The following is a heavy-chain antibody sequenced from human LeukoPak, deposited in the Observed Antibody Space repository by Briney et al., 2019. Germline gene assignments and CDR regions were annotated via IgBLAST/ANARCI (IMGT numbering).Heavy chain of an antibody. Sequence: SGTLSPTCAVSGGSISRGGYSWGWVRQPPRKGLEWVGDIYHSGSTYYNPSLKSRVTISVDRSKNQFSLKLSSVTAADTAVYYCASHPEDWSSTSCYPYWGQGTLVTVSS. V-gene: IGHV4-30-2*01. CDR3: ASHPEDWSSTSCYPY. CDR1: GGSISRGGYS. D-gene: IGHD2-2*01. J-gene: IGHJ4*02. CDR2: IYHSGST.